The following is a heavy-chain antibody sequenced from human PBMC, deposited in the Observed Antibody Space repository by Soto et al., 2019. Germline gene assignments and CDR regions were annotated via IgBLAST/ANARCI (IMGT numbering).Heavy chain of an antibody. CDR2: INQMGST. CDR3: ATRDSYYGMDF. V-gene: IGHV4-34*01. CDR1: GGAFRGYH. J-gene: IGHJ6*02. Sequence: QVQLQQWGAGLLKPSETLSLTCGVYGGAFRGYHWSWIRQAAGKGLEWNGEINQMGSTNYSPSLKSRVTMSVDTSKKQCSLKLNSVTAADTALYYCATRDSYYGMDFWGQGTTVTVSS.